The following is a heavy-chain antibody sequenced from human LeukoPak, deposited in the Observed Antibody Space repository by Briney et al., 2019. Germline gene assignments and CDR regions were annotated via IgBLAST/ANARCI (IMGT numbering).Heavy chain of an antibody. V-gene: IGHV5-51*01. D-gene: IGHD3-10*01. CDR2: IYPGVSDT. J-gene: IGHJ2*01. CDR1: GYTFTSYW. Sequence: GESLKISCQGSGYTFTSYWIGWVRQMPGKGLEWMGIIYPGVSDTRYSPSFQGQVTISADKSNSTAYLQWSSLKASDTAMYYCARPLWSGWYFDLWGRGTLVTVSS. CDR3: ARPLWSGWYFDL.